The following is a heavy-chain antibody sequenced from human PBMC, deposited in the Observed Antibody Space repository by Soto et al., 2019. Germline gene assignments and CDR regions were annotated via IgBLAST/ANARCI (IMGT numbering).Heavy chain of an antibody. CDR2: IIPTFGTP. D-gene: IGHD1-26*01. Sequence: QVQLVQSGTVVQRRGSSVKVSCQASGGTFSSHGMAWVRQAPGQGLEWMGGIIPTFGTPTYAPKFQGRVTLTAAKSTNTAYMELSSLRSEDTGVYFCASARSAQDVDFWGQGTLITFSS. CDR3: ASARSAQDVDF. CDR1: GGTFSSHG. J-gene: IGHJ4*02. V-gene: IGHV1-69*06.